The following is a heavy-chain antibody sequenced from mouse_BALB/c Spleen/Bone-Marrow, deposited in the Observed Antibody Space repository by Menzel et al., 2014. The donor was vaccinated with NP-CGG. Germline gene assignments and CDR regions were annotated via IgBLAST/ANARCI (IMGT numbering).Heavy chain of an antibody. J-gene: IGHJ4*01. CDR2: INPSNGGT. CDR3: TRSRRAMDY. Sequence: QVQLQQSGAELVKPGASVKLSCKASGYTFSSVYMYWVKQRPGQGLERIGEINPSNGGTNFNEKFKSKATMSVDNSSXTAHMQLSRPTSEDSAVYYCTRSRRAMDYWGQGTSVTVSS. V-gene: IGHV1S81*02. CDR1: GYTFSSVY.